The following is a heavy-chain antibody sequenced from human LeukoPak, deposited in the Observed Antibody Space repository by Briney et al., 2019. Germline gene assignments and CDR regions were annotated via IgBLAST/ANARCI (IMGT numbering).Heavy chain of an antibody. CDR3: AKRVEYSSSSGGYFDY. Sequence: PGGSLRLSCAASGFTFSSYAMSWVRQAPGKGLEWVSAISDSGGDTYYADSVKGRFTISRDNSRNTLYLQMNSLRAADTAVYYCAKRVEYSSSSGGYFDYWGQGTLVTASS. V-gene: IGHV3-23*01. CDR2: ISDSGGDT. J-gene: IGHJ4*02. D-gene: IGHD6-6*01. CDR1: GFTFSSYA.